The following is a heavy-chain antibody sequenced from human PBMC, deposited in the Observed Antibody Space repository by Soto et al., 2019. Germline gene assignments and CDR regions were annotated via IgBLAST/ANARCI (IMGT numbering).Heavy chain of an antibody. CDR1: GGSISSGGYY. CDR3: ARSEAVAGTELWFDP. D-gene: IGHD6-19*01. Sequence: QVQLQESGPGLVKPSQTLSLTCTVSGGSISSGGYYWSWIRQHPGKGLEWIGYIYYSGSTYYNPSLKSRVTISVDTSKNQFSLKLSSVTAADTAVYYCARSEAVAGTELWFDPWGQGTLVTVSS. CDR2: IYYSGST. V-gene: IGHV4-31*03. J-gene: IGHJ5*02.